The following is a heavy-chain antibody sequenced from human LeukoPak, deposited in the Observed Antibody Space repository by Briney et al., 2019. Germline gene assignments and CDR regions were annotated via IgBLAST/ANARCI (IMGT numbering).Heavy chain of an antibody. J-gene: IGHJ5*02. CDR1: GFTFSSYA. D-gene: IGHD5-18*01. CDR2: ISGSGGST. V-gene: IGHV3-23*01. CDR3: AKDVDTTMVNWFDP. Sequence: GGSLRLSCAASGFTFSSYAMSWVRQAPGKGLEWLSSISGSGGSTYYADSVKGRFTISRDNSKNTLYMQMNSLRAEDTAVYYCAKDVDTTMVNWFDPWGQGTLVTVSS.